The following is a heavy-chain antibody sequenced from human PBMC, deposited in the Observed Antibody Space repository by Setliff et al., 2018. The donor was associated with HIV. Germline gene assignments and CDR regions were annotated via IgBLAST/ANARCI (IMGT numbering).Heavy chain of an antibody. J-gene: IGHJ3*02. CDR3: ARVRPKNRYYNFWSGYFGAFDI. CDR1: GYTFTSYY. V-gene: IGHV1-46*01. Sequence: GASVKVSCKASGYTFTSYYMHWVRQAPGQGLEWMGIINPSGGSTSYAQKFQGRVTMTRDTSTSTVYMELSSLRSEDTAVYYCARVRPKNRYYNFWSGYFGAFDIWGQGTMGTVSS. D-gene: IGHD3-3*01. CDR2: INPSGGST.